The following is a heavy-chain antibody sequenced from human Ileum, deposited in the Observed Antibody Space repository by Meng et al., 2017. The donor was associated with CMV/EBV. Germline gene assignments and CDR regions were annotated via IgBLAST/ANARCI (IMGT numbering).Heavy chain of an antibody. Sequence: GGSLRLSCAASGFTFSSYYMHWVRQAPGKGLVWVSHLNTDGSSTNYADSVKGRFTISRDNAKNALFLQMNSLRVEDTAVYYCARGINSASSSSYYNWFDPWGQGNQVTVSS. J-gene: IGHJ5*02. CDR2: LNTDGSST. D-gene: IGHD2-2*01. CDR1: GFTFSSYY. V-gene: IGHV3-74*01. CDR3: ARGINSASSSSYYNWFDP.